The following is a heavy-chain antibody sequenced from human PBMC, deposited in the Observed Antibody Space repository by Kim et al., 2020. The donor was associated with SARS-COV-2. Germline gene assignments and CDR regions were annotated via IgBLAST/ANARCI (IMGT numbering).Heavy chain of an antibody. D-gene: IGHD3-16*01. V-gene: IGHV3-30*01. Sequence: YADTVKSKLNISRAKAKSTLYLQVNSLGAEDAAVYYCARDLFSLRGHMDVWGKGTTVTVSS. J-gene: IGHJ6*03. CDR3: ARDLFSLRGHMDV.